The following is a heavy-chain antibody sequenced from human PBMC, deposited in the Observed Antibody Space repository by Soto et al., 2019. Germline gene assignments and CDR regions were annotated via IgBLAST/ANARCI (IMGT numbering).Heavy chain of an antibody. Sequence: QVQLQESGPGLVKPSGTLSLTCAVSGGSIRSNNWWSWVRQPPGKGLEWIGEIFQSGSTHYNPSLKPRVTISVDKSKNQFSLKLISVTAADTAVYYCARVYSGSYSDYWGQGTLVTVAS. CDR1: GGSIRSNNW. V-gene: IGHV4-4*02. CDR3: ARVYSGSYSDY. D-gene: IGHD1-26*01. CDR2: IFQSGST. J-gene: IGHJ4*02.